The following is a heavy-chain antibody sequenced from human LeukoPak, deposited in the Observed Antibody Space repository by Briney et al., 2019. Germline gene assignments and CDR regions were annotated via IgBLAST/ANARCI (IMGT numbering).Heavy chain of an antibody. D-gene: IGHD2-21*02. CDR2: INPNSGGT. J-gene: IGHJ4*02. Sequence: ASVKVSCKASGYTFTSYDINWVRQATGQGLEWMGWINPNSGGTNYAQKFQGRVTMTRDTSISTAYMELSRLRSDDSAVYYCARDLAYCGGDYYSYYFDYWGQGTLVTVSS. CDR1: GYTFTSYD. V-gene: IGHV1-2*02. CDR3: ARDLAYCGGDYYSYYFDY.